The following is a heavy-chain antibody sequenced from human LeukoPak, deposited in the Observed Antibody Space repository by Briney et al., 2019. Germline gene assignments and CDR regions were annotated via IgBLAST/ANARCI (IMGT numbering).Heavy chain of an antibody. J-gene: IGHJ4*02. CDR1: GFTFSSYG. CDR3: AKKVMITFGGVIVTSWGYFDY. Sequence: GGSLRLSCAASGFTFSSYGMHWVRQAPGKGLEWVAVISYDGSNKYYADSVKGRFTISRDNSKNTLYLQMNSLRAEDTAVYYCAKKVMITFGGVIVTSWGYFDYWGQGTLVTVSS. V-gene: IGHV3-30*18. CDR2: ISYDGSNK. D-gene: IGHD3-16*02.